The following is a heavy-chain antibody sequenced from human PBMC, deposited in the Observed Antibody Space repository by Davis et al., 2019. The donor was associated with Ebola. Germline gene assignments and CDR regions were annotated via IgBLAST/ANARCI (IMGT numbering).Heavy chain of an antibody. V-gene: IGHV4-61*08. Sequence: MPSETLSLTCAVSGGSVSSGGYSWSWIRQPPGKGLEWIGYIYYSGSTNYNPSLKSRVTISVDTSKNQFSLKLSSVTAADTAVYYCARGSSTYYGDYPFDYWGQGTLVTVSS. CDR2: IYYSGST. CDR1: GGSVSSGGYS. J-gene: IGHJ4*02. CDR3: ARGSSTYYGDYPFDY. D-gene: IGHD4-17*01.